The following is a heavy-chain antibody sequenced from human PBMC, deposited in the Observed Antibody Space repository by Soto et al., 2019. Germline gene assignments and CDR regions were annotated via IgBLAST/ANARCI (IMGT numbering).Heavy chain of an antibody. CDR3: ARAIIVVVPAAIGYYYGLDV. CDR2: INPSGGST. Sequence: ASVKVSCKASGGTFRTFAISWVRQAPGQGPEWMGGINPSGGSTSYAQKFQGRVTMTRDTSTSTVYMELSSLRSEDTAVYYCARAIIVVVPAAIGYYYGLDVWGQGTTVTVSS. D-gene: IGHD2-2*02. V-gene: IGHV1-46*01. CDR1: GGTFRTFA. J-gene: IGHJ6*02.